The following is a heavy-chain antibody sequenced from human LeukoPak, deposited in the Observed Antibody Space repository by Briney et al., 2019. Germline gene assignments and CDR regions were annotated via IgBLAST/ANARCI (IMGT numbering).Heavy chain of an antibody. D-gene: IGHD2-15*01. V-gene: IGHV4-59*01. J-gene: IGHJ4*02. CDR2: VYSSGST. Sequence: PSETLSLTCTVSGGSISSYYWSWIRQPPGKGLEWIGSVYSSGSTNYNPSLKSRVTISLDTSKNQFSLKLSSVTAADTAVYYCATLKVDESGPCRGGSCYSGHFDYWGQGTLVTVSS. CDR3: ATLKVDESGPCRGGSCYSGHFDY. CDR1: GGSISSYY.